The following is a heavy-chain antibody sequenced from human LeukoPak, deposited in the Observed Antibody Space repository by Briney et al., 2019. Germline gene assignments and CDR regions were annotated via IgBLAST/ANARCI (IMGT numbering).Heavy chain of an antibody. Sequence: GGSLRLSCAASGFTFDDYTMHWVRQAPGKGLEWVSLISWDGGSTYYADSVKGRFTISRDNAKNSLYLQMNSLRAEDTAVYYCARGTLNIPGEHGAFDYWGQGTLVTVSS. CDR3: ARGTLNIPGEHGAFDY. J-gene: IGHJ4*02. CDR2: ISWDGGST. V-gene: IGHV3-43*01. D-gene: IGHD1-14*01. CDR1: GFTFDDYT.